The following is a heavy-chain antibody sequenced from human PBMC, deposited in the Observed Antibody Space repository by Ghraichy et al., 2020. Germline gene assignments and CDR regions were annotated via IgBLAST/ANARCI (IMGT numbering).Heavy chain of an antibody. D-gene: IGHD1-14*01. CDR3: AKGGVINRKGVFEM. V-gene: IGHV3-23*01. J-gene: IGHJ3*02. CDR2: ISGSGGRT. Sequence: GGSLRLSCAASGFTFSSYAMSWVRQAPGKGLEWVSAISGSGGRTYYADSVKGRFSISRDNSKNTLYLQMNSLRAEDTAVYYCAKGGVINRKGVFEMWGQGTMVTVSS. CDR1: GFTFSSYA.